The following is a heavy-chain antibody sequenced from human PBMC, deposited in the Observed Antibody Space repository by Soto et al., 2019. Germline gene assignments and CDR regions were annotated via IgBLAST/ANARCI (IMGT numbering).Heavy chain of an antibody. D-gene: IGHD2-21*02. CDR2: INAGNGNT. CDR1: GYTFTSYA. J-gene: IGHJ4*02. CDR3: AREAQSLAYCGGDCYTDY. Sequence: ASVKVSCKASGYTFTSYAMHWVRQAPGQRLEWMGWINAGNGNTKYSQKFQGRVTITRDTSASTAYMELSSLRSEDTAVYYCAREAQSLAYCGGDCYTDYWGQGTLVTVSS. V-gene: IGHV1-3*01.